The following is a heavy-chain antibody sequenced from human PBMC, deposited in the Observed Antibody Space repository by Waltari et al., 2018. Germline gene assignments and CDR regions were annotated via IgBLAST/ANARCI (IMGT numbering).Heavy chain of an antibody. Sequence: QVQLVQSGAEVKKPGASVTVSCQASGYTFTGYYMPWCGQAPGQGLGWMGWINPNSGSTNYAQKFQGRVTMTRDTSISTAYMELSRLRSDDTAVYYCARGRDSSSSRATKYFQHWGQGTLVTVSS. V-gene: IGHV1-2*02. J-gene: IGHJ1*01. CDR1: GYTFTGYY. CDR2: INPNSGST. CDR3: ARGRDSSSSRATKYFQH. D-gene: IGHD6-6*01.